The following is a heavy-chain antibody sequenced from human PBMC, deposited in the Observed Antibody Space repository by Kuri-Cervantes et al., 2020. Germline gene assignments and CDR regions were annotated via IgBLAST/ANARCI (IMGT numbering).Heavy chain of an antibody. J-gene: IGHJ6*02. Sequence: SVKVSCKASGGTFSSYAISWVRQAPGQGLEWMGGIIPIFGTANYAQKFQGRVTITADESTSTAYMELSSLRSEDTAVYYCARGLYYYYGMDVWGQGTTVTVSS. V-gene: IGHV1-69*13. CDR2: IIPIFGTA. CDR1: GGTFSSYA. CDR3: ARGLYYYYGMDV.